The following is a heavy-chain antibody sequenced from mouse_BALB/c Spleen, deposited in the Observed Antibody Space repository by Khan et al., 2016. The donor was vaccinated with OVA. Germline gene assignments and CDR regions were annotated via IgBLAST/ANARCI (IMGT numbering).Heavy chain of an antibody. CDR3: TRRAGTDY. CDR2: INPDTGFT. V-gene: IGHV1-7*01. D-gene: IGHD3-3*01. J-gene: IGHJ2*01. Sequence: QVRLQQSGAELAKPGASVKMSCKASGYIFTTHWIHWIKQRPGQGLEWIGYINPDTGFTEDNQNFKGKATLTVDKSSSTAYIQLNSLTSEDSAVYYCTRRAGTDYWGQGTTLTVSS. CDR1: GYIFTTHW.